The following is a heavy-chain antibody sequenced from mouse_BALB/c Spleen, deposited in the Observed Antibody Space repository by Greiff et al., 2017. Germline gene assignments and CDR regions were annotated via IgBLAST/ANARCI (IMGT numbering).Heavy chain of an antibody. J-gene: IGHJ4*01. Sequence: EVQLVESGGGLVKPGGSLKLSCAASGFAFSSYDMSWVRQTPEKRLEWVAYISSGGGSTYYPDTVKGRFTISRDNAKNTLYLQRSSLKSEDTAMYYCADGNYAAMDYWGQGTSVTVSS. CDR1: GFAFSSYD. CDR3: ADGNYAAMDY. CDR2: ISSGGGST. V-gene: IGHV5-12-1*01. D-gene: IGHD2-1*01.